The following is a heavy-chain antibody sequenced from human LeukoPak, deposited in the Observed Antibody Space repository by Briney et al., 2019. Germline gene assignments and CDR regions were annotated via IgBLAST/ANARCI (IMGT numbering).Heavy chain of an antibody. V-gene: IGHV3-72*01. CDR3: VVETTKPFDY. D-gene: IGHD1-26*01. CDR2: SRNKARSYTT. Sequence: GGSLRLSCAASGFIFSDHYMDWVRQAPGKGLEWVGRSRNKARSYTTEYAASVKGRFTISRDDSKTSLYLQMNILKTEDTAVYXXVVETTKPFDYWGQGTLVTVSS. J-gene: IGHJ4*02. CDR1: GFIFSDHY.